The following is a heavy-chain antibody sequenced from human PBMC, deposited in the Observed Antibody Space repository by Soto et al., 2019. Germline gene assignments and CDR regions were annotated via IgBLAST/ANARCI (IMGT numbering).Heavy chain of an antibody. CDR2: ISSRSQSI. CDR3: ARGGPACTSCYSHN. V-gene: IGHV3-21*01. CDR1: GFTFSSNS. D-gene: IGHD2-2*01. J-gene: IGHJ4*02. Sequence: EVQLVESGGGLVKPGGSLRLSCAASGFTFSSNSMTWVRQAPGKGLEWVSSISSRSQSIYYADSVKGRFTISRDNAKNSLYLQMNSVIAEDTAVYYCARGGPACTSCYSHNWGQGTLVTVSS.